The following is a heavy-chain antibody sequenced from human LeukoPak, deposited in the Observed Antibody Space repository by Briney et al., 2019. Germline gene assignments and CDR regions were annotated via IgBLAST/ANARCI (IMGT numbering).Heavy chain of an antibody. D-gene: IGHD6-19*01. CDR1: GGCISSSSYY. CDR2: IYYSGST. CDR3: ARESSGWYLDY. J-gene: IGHJ4*02. Sequence: SETLSLTCTVSGGCISSSSYYWGWIRQPPGKGLEWIGSIYYSGSTYYNPSLKSRVTISVGTSKNQFSLKLSSVTAADTAVYYCARESSGWYLDYWGQGTLVTVSS. V-gene: IGHV4-39*07.